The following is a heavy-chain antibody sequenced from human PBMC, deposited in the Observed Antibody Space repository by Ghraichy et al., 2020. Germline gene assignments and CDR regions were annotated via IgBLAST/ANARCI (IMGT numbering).Heavy chain of an antibody. Sequence: SETLSLTCTVSDDSISNFYWSWIRQPPGKGLEWIGYIYYSGTTNYNPSLKSRVTISVDTPKNQFSLKLSSVTASDTAVYYCVRSPFDSSSWYPFDYWGQGTLVTVSS. D-gene: IGHD6-13*01. V-gene: IGHV4-59*01. CDR3: VRSPFDSSSWYPFDY. CDR1: DDSISNFY. CDR2: IYYSGTT. J-gene: IGHJ4*02.